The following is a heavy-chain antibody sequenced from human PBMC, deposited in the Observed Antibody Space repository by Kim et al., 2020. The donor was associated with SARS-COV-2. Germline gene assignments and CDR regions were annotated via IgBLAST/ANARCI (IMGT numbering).Heavy chain of an antibody. J-gene: IGHJ4*02. V-gene: IGHV3-23*01. CDR3: AKASLVASATSFVFDY. D-gene: IGHD2-21*01. CDR2: ISCNGGSK. Sequence: GGSLRLSCAASGFTFSDSAMHWVRQAPGKGLEWVSGISCNGGSKSYADSVKGRFTISRDNAKNTLYMQMNSLRAEDTAVYYCAKASLVASATSFVFDYWGQGTLVTVSS. CDR1: GFTFSDSA.